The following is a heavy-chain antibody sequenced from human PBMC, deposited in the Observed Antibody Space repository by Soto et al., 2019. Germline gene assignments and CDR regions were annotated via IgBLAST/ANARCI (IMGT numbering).Heavy chain of an antibody. J-gene: IGHJ4*02. D-gene: IGHD1-26*01. CDR3: ARGSESFDL. CDR2: ISGYNGNT. Sequence: QVLLMQSGPEVKKPGASVKVSCKASGYTFHNYGISWVRQVPGQGLEWMGWISGYNGNTNYAPKIQGRVIVTRDTSTATVYLELRSLRSDDTAIYYCARGSESFDLWGQGTLVTVSS. CDR1: GYTFHNYG. V-gene: IGHV1-18*01.